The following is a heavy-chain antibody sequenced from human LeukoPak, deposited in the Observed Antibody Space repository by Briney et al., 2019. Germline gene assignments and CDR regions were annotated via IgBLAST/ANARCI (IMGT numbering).Heavy chain of an antibody. Sequence: PGGSLRLSCAASGFTFSDYYMSWIRQAPGKGLEWVSYISSSGSTIYYADSVKGRFTISRDNAKNSLYLQMNSLRGEDTAVYYCARDGPPGGTHDAFDIWGQGTMVTVSS. CDR3: ARDGPPGGTHDAFDI. CDR2: ISSSGSTI. J-gene: IGHJ3*02. V-gene: IGHV3-11*01. CDR1: GFTFSDYY. D-gene: IGHD1-1*01.